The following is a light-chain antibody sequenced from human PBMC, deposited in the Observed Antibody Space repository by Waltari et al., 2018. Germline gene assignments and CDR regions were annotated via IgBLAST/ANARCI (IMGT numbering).Light chain of an antibody. CDR3: SSYRSSNTVV. CDR2: AGS. CDR1: SSDVGGYTS. Sequence: QSALTQPASVSGSPGQSITISCTGTSSDVGGYTSVSWYQQHPGKAPKLMISAGSDRPSGVSNRFSGSKSGNTASLTISGLQAEDEADYFCSSYRSSNTVVFGGGTKLTVL. V-gene: IGLV2-14*03. J-gene: IGLJ2*01.